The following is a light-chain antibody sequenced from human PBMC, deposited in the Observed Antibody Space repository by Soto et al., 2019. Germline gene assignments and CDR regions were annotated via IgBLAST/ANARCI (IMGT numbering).Light chain of an antibody. CDR3: QQYNNWPRT. J-gene: IGKJ1*01. V-gene: IGKV3-15*01. CDR2: GAS. CDR1: QSVSSN. Sequence: EIVMTQSPATLSVSPGERATLSCRASQSVSSNLVWYQQKPGQAHRLLIYGASTRATGIPGRFSGSGSGTEFTLTISSLQSEDFAVYYCQQYNNWPRTFGQGTKVEIK.